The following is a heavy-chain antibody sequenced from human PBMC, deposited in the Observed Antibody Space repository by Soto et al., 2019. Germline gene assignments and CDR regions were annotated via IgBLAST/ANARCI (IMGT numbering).Heavy chain of an antibody. CDR1: GGTISSYD. Sequence: SETLSLTCTVSGGTISSYDWSWIRQPPGKGLEWIGYIYYSGSTNYNPSLKSRVTISVDTSKNQFSLKLSSVTAADTAVYYCARDYGGNSPFDYWGQGTLVTVSS. J-gene: IGHJ4*02. V-gene: IGHV4-59*01. D-gene: IGHD4-17*01. CDR2: IYYSGST. CDR3: ARDYGGNSPFDY.